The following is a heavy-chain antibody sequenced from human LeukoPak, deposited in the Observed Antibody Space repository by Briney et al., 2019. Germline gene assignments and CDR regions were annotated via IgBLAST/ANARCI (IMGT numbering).Heavy chain of an antibody. CDR3: AKAYHDSGCLIDY. V-gene: IGHV3-23*01. D-gene: IGHD6-19*01. CDR1: GFTFRSYA. Sequence: GGSLRLSCAASGFTFRSYAIHWVRQAPGKGLEWVAAIRGNGATTDYADSVKGRFTISRDNSKSTLYLQMNSLGAEDTAVYYCAKAYHDSGCLIDYWGQGTLVTVSS. CDR2: IRGNGATT. J-gene: IGHJ4*02.